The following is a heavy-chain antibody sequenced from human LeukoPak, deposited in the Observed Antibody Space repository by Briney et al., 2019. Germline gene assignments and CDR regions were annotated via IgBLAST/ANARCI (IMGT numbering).Heavy chain of an antibody. V-gene: IGHV4-34*01. J-gene: IGHJ5*02. CDR1: GGSFSGYY. D-gene: IGHD4-17*01. Sequence: KPSETLSLTCAVYGGSFSGYYWSWIRQPPDKGLECIGEINHSGSTNYNQSLKSRVTISIDTSKNQFSLKLSSVTAADTAVYYCARGAYGDYANRQYNWFDPWGQGTLVIVSS. CDR2: INHSGST. CDR3: ARGAYGDYANRQYNWFDP.